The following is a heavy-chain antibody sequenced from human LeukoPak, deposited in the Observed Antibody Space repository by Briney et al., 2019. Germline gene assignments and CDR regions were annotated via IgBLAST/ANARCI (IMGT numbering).Heavy chain of an antibody. J-gene: IGHJ4*02. Sequence: GGSLRLSCAASGFIFTSYAMSWVRHTPGKGLEWVSGISGSGATTYYADSVKGRLTISRDNSKTTLYLQMNSLRADDTAVYYCAKGGPTGSNYFDFWGQGTLVTVSS. CDR3: AKGGPTGSNYFDF. CDR2: ISGSGATT. CDR1: GFIFTSYA. D-gene: IGHD1-26*01. V-gene: IGHV3-23*01.